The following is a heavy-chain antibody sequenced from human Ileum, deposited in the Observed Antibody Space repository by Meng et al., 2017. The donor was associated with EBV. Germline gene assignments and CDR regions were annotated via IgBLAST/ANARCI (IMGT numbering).Heavy chain of an antibody. CDR1: GGSISSYY. CDR3: ARGGWSLDY. Sequence: QAQLKEAGPGLGKPSEPLSLHCTVLGGSISSYYWSWIRQPPGKGLEWIGYIYYSGSTNYNPSLKSRVTISVDTSKNQFSLNLSSVTAADTAVYYCARGGWSLDYWGQGTLVTVSS. V-gene: IGHV4-59*08. CDR2: IYYSGST. J-gene: IGHJ4*02. D-gene: IGHD2-15*01.